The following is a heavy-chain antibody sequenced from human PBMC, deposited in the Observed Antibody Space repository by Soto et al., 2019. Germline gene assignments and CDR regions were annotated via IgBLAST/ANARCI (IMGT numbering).Heavy chain of an antibody. CDR2: IKQDGSEK. CDR3: ARGVAAAGWDFDY. V-gene: IGHV3-7*01. J-gene: IGHJ4*02. D-gene: IGHD6-13*01. Sequence: AGSRRLSCAASGFTFSSYWMSWVRQAPGKGLEWVANIKQDGSEKYYVDSVKGRFTISRDHAKNSLYLQRNSLRTEGTAVYYCARGVAAAGWDFDYWGQGTLVTVSS. CDR1: GFTFSSYW.